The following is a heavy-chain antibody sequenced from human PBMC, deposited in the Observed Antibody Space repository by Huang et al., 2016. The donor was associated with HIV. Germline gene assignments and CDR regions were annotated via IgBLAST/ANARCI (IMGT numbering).Heavy chain of an antibody. CDR3: VRDRQHGY. Sequence: QVQLVQSGSELKTPGASVKMCCKASVYTVSSFARDWVRQAPGQGLVWMGGINTNAGNPAYAQGFTGRFVFSVDTTVSTAYLQISSLKAEDTAVYYCVRDRQHGYWGRGTLVTVSS. D-gene: IGHD6-13*01. CDR2: INTNAGNP. V-gene: IGHV7-4-1*02. CDR1: VYTVSSFA. J-gene: IGHJ4*02.